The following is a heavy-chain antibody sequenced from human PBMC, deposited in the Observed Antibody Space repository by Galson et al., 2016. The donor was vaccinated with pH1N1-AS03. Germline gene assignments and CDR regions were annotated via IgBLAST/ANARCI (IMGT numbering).Heavy chain of an antibody. CDR3: VRDDATSYDAFDM. CDR1: GFTFSDYW. V-gene: IGHV3-7*01. CDR2: IKQDGGEK. D-gene: IGHD2-2*01. J-gene: IGHJ3*02. Sequence: LRLSCAASGFTFSDYWMSWVRQAPGKGLEWVADIKQDGGEKYYVDSVKGRFTISRDNAKNSLHLQMNSLTADDTAVYYCVRDDATSYDAFDMWGQGTIITVSS.